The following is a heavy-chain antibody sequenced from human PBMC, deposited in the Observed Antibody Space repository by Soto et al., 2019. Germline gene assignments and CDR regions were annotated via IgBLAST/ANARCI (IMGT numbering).Heavy chain of an antibody. D-gene: IGHD6-13*01. CDR1: GGSISSGGYY. CDR3: ANVIAAAGTWYFDL. J-gene: IGHJ2*01. V-gene: IGHV4-31*03. Sequence: QVQLQESGPGLVKPSQTLSLTCTVSGGSISSGGYYWSWIRQHPGKGLEWIGYIYYSGSTYYNPSLKSRVPISVDTSKNQFSLKLSSVTAADTAVYYCANVIAAAGTWYFDLWGRGTLVTVSS. CDR2: IYYSGST.